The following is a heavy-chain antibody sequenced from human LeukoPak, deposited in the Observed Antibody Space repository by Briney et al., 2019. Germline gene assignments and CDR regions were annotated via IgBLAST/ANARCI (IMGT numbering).Heavy chain of an antibody. CDR1: GGSVSSSSYY. CDR2: IYYGGST. V-gene: IGHV4-39*01. J-gene: IGHJ5*02. D-gene: IGHD3-16*01. CDR3: VYGSYTYWFDP. Sequence: SETLSLTCTVSGGSVSSSSYYWGWIRQPPGKGLEWIGSIYYGGSTYYHPSLKSRVTISVDTSKNRFSLKLSSVTAADTAIYYCVYGSYTYWFDPWGQGTLVTVSS.